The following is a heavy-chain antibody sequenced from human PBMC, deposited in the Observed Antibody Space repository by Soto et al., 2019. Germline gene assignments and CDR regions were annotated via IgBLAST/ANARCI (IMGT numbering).Heavy chain of an antibody. CDR2: IISGGSTT. CDR3: AKARYGDGRGFDF. D-gene: IGHD4-17*01. CDR1: GFNFKNNA. V-gene: IGHV3-23*01. J-gene: IGHJ4*02. Sequence: GGSLRLSCAASGFNFKNNAMNWVRQSPGKGLEWLSSIISGGSTTYYADSVRGRFTISRDNSKNTLYLQMNSLRAEDTALYYCAKARYGDGRGFDFWGQGTLVTVSS.